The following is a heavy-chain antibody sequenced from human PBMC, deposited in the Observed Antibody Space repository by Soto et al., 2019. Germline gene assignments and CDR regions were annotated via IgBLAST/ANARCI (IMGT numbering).Heavy chain of an antibody. V-gene: IGHV1-46*03. D-gene: IGHD4-17*01. CDR3: ARVVTTGGYYYYYYMDV. Sequence: ASVKVSCKASGYTFTSYCMHWVRQAPGQGLEWMGIINPSGGSTSYAQKFQGRVTMTRDTSTSTVYMELSSLRSEDTAVYYCARVVTTGGYYYYYYMDVWGKGTTVTVSS. J-gene: IGHJ6*03. CDR2: INPSGGST. CDR1: GYTFTSYC.